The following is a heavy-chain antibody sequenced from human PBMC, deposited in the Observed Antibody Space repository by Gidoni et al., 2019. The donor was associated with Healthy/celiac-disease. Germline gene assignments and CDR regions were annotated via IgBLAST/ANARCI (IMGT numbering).Heavy chain of an antibody. J-gene: IGHJ6*02. CDR1: NGSISSGSYY. Sequence: QVRLQESGPGLVKPSQTLSLTCFVSNGSISSGSYYWSWIRQPAGKGLEWIGRIYTTGSTNYNPSLKSRVTISVDTSKNQFSLKLTSVTAADTAVYYCARGNRDGYSYDYYYYGLDVWGQGTTVTVSS. CDR3: ARGNRDGYSYDYYYYGLDV. CDR2: IYTTGST. D-gene: IGHD4-4*01. V-gene: IGHV4-61*02.